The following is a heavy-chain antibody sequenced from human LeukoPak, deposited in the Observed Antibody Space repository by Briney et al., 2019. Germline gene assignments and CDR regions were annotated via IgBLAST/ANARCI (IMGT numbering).Heavy chain of an antibody. CDR1: GGSISSGSHY. CDR3: ARENSINHFDI. CDR2: IYYSGST. D-gene: IGHD1-14*01. J-gene: IGHJ3*02. Sequence: PSETLSLTCTVSGGSISSGSHYWSWIRQPPGKGLEWIGYIYYSGSTNYNPSLKSRVTISVDTSKNQFSLKLSSVTAADTAVYYCARENSINHFDIWGQGTMVTVSS. V-gene: IGHV4-61*01.